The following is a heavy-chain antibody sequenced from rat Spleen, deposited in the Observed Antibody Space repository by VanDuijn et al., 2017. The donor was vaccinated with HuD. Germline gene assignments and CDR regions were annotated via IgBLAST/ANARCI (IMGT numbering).Heavy chain of an antibody. D-gene: IGHD1-10*01. V-gene: IGHV5-25*01. Sequence: EVHLVESGGGLVQPGRSLKLSCAASGFTFSNFYMAWVRQAPTKGLEWVAYINTGGGTTFYRDSVKGRFTISRDNAKSTLYLQMDCLRSEDTATYYCARHGIYNNYGWFAYWGQGTLVTVSS. J-gene: IGHJ3*01. CDR1: GFTFSNFY. CDR2: INTGGGTT. CDR3: ARHGIYNNYGWFAY.